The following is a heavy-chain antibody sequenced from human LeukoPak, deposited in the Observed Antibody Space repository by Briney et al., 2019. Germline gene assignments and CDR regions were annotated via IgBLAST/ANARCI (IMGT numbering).Heavy chain of an antibody. V-gene: IGHV3-23*01. CDR2: ISGSGGTT. CDR1: GFIFSNYA. Sequence: GGSLILSCAASGFIFSNYAMTWARLTPGKGLEWVSAISGSGGTTYYADSVKGRFTISRDSSTNTLYLQLSSLRAEDTAIYYCARGASVFAYFFDYWGQGTLVTVSS. J-gene: IGHJ4*02. D-gene: IGHD3-10*01. CDR3: ARGASVFAYFFDY.